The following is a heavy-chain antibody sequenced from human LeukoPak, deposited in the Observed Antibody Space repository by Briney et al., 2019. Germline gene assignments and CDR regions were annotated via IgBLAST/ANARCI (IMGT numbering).Heavy chain of an antibody. CDR3: ARDGPPDTIFGVSGFDP. D-gene: IGHD3-3*01. CDR1: GGSISSGDYY. CDR2: IYYSGST. Sequence: PSETLSLTCTVSGGSISSGDYYWRWIRQPPGKGLEWIGYIYYSGSTYYNPSLKSRVTISVDTSENQFSLKLSSVTAADTAVYYCARDGPPDTIFGVSGFDPWGQGTLVTVSS. V-gene: IGHV4-30-4*08. J-gene: IGHJ5*02.